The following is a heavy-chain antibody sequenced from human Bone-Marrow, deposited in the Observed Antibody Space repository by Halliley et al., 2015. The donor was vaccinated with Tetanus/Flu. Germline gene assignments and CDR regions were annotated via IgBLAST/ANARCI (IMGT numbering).Heavy chain of an antibody. CDR2: INSEGSSS. CDR3: AGGVGLEYSLDF. J-gene: IGHJ4*02. V-gene: IGHV3-74*01. D-gene: IGHD3-3*01. Sequence: VWVHRINSEGSSSNYADSVKGRFSISRDNAKNTLHLQMNSLTAEDTAVYYWAGGVGLEYSLDFWGQGTLVTVSS.